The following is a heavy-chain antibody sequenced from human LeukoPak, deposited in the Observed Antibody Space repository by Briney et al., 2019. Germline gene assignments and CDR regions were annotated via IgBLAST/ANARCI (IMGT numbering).Heavy chain of an antibody. D-gene: IGHD4-17*01. CDR1: GFTFSSYG. CDR3: AKDDYDDSQIDY. V-gene: IGHV3-30*18. CDR2: ISYDGSNK. Sequence: PRRSLRLSCAASGFTFSSYGMHWVRQAPGKGLEWVAVISYDGSNKYYADSVKGRFTISRDNSKNTLYLQMNSLRAEDTAVYYCAKDDYDDSQIDYWGQGTLVTVSS. J-gene: IGHJ4*02.